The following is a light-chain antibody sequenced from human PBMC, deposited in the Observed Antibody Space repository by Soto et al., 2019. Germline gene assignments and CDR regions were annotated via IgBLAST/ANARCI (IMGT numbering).Light chain of an antibody. V-gene: IGLV2-14*03. Sequence: QSALTQPASVSGAPGQSITISCTGTSSDVGGYHYVSWYQHHPGKAPKLMIYDVSNGPSGVSNRFSGSKSGNTASLTISGLQAEDEADYYCSSYTSSSTVVFGGGTKLTVL. CDR3: SSYTSSSTVV. CDR2: DVS. J-gene: IGLJ2*01. CDR1: SSDVGGYHY.